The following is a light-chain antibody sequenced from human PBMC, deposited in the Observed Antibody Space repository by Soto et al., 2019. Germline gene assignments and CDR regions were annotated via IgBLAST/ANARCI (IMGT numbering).Light chain of an antibody. V-gene: IGKV3-20*01. Sequence: EIVLTQSPGTLSLSPGERATLSCRASERLSSVYLAWYQQRPGQPPRLLIYGASNRATGIPDRFSGSGSGTDFTLTINALEPEDFALYFCQQYERPPFAFGQGTRLEI. CDR3: QQYERPPFA. CDR1: ERLSSVY. J-gene: IGKJ2*01. CDR2: GAS.